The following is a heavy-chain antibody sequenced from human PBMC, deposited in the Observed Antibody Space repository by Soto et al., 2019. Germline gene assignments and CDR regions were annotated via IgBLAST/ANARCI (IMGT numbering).Heavy chain of an antibody. CDR1: GFTFSSYA. J-gene: IGHJ5*02. CDR2: ISSNGGST. V-gene: IGHV3-64D*08. CDR3: VKDSMAGFSSSWNWFDP. D-gene: IGHD6-13*01. Sequence: PGGSLRLSCSASGFTFSSYAMHWVRQAPGKGLEYVSAISSNGGSTYYADSVKGRFTISRDNSKNTLYLQMSSLRAEDTAVYYCVKDSMAGFSSSWNWFDPWGQGTLVTVSS.